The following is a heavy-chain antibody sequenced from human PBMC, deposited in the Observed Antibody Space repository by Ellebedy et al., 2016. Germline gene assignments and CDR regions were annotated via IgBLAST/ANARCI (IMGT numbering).Heavy chain of an antibody. Sequence: SETLSLTCTVSSGSISNYYWSWIRQPPGRGLEWIGYIYYTGSTNYNASLKSRVTISVDTSKNPFSLRLKSVTAADTAVYYCSRRTALRGVKGLYSWFDPWGLGTLVTVSS. CDR2: IYYTGST. CDR3: SRRTALRGVKGLYSWFDP. V-gene: IGHV4-59*08. J-gene: IGHJ5*02. D-gene: IGHD3-10*01. CDR1: SGSISNYY.